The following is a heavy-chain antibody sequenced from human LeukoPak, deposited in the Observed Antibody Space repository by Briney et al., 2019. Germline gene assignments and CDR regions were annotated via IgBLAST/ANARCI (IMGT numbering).Heavy chain of an antibody. J-gene: IGHJ4*02. Sequence: PGGSLRLSCAASGFTFSSYSMNWVRQAPGKGLEWVSSISSSSSYIYYADSVKGQFTISRDNAKNSLYLQMNSLRAEDTAVYYCARACGGDCYWKYFDYWGQGTLVTVSS. V-gene: IGHV3-21*01. CDR3: ARACGGDCYWKYFDY. CDR2: ISSSSSYI. CDR1: GFTFSSYS. D-gene: IGHD2-21*01.